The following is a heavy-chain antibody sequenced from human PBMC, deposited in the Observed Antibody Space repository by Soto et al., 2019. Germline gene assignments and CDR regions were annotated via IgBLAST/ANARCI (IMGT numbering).Heavy chain of an antibody. J-gene: IGHJ4*02. CDR3: AREASYYDSSVYSRRRAFDY. D-gene: IGHD3-22*01. Sequence: SETLSLTCTVSGGSINNGDYYWSWIRQFPGKGLEWFGYIYYTGSTFYSPSLKSRVTISIDTSKNQFSLKLSSVTAADTAVYYCAREASYYDSSVYSRRRAFDYWGQGTLVTVSS. V-gene: IGHV4-30-4*02. CDR2: IYYTGST. CDR1: GGSINNGDYY.